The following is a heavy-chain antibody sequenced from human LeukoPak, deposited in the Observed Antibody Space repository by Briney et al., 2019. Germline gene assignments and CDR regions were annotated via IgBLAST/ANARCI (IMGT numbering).Heavy chain of an antibody. V-gene: IGHV6-1*01. CDR3: ASAVGTTGWHTYDF. Sequence: QTLSLTCAISGDSVSSNNGAWNCIRQSPSRGLEWLRRTYYRSKWYNHYAGSLMSRITISPDTSKNQFSLQVYSVTPEDTAVYYCASAVGTTGWHTYDFWGQGTLVTVSS. CDR2: TYYRSKWYN. D-gene: IGHD3-9*01. J-gene: IGHJ4*02. CDR1: GDSVSSNNGA.